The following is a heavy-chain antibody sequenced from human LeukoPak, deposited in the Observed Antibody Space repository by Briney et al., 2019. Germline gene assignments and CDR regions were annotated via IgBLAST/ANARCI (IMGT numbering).Heavy chain of an antibody. CDR1: GFTFSSYA. D-gene: IGHD6-19*01. Sequence: GGSLRLSCAASGFTFSSYAMSWVRQAPGKGLEWVSTISGSGGSTYYADSVKGRFTISRDNAKNSLYLQMNSLRAEDTAVYYCARVGGWYFDYWGQGTLVTVSS. J-gene: IGHJ4*02. V-gene: IGHV3-23*01. CDR3: ARVGGWYFDY. CDR2: ISGSGGST.